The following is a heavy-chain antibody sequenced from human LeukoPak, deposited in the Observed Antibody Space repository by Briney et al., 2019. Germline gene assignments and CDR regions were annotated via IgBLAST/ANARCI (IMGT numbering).Heavy chain of an antibody. CDR2: IKSKTDGGTA. CDR1: GFPFTNAW. Sequence: PGGSLRLSCVVSGFPFTNAWMSWVRQAPGKGLEWVGRIKSKTDGGTADYAAPVRGRFTMWRDDARSALYLQMSSLQTEDTAVYYCTPDLMDVWGKGTTVTVSS. V-gene: IGHV3-15*01. CDR3: TPDLMDV. J-gene: IGHJ6*03.